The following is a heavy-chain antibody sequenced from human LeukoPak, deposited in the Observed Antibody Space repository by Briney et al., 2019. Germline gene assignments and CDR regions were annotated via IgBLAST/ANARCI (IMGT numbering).Heavy chain of an antibody. CDR2: INPSGGGT. Sequence: ASVRVSCMASGYIFTSYYIHWVRQAPGQGLEWMGIINPSGGGTSYAQKFQGRVTMTRDTSTSTVYMELSSLKSEDTAVYYCARARPDFDYWGQGTLVTVSS. J-gene: IGHJ4*02. CDR1: GYIFTSYY. CDR3: ARARPDFDY. V-gene: IGHV1-46*01.